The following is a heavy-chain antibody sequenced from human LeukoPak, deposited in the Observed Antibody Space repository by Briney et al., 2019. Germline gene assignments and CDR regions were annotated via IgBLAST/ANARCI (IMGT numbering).Heavy chain of an antibody. CDR3: ARDPMTGFGEALDY. CDR1: EYIFTPYY. D-gene: IGHD3-10*01. J-gene: IGHJ4*02. Sequence: ASVDVSCKPSEYIFTPYYMHWVRQAPGHGLEWMGGINPNTGGTNSAEKFQGRVTMTRDTTISTAYMELSRLRSDDTAVYFCARDPMTGFGEALDYWGQGTLVTVSS. V-gene: IGHV1-2*02. CDR2: INPNTGGT.